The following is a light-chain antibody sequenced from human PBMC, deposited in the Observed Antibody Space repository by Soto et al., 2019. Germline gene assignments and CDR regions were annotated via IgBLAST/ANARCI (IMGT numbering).Light chain of an antibody. CDR3: QQYGGSPRT. J-gene: IGKJ1*01. V-gene: IGKV3-20*01. Sequence: EIVMTQSRDTLCVSPGERATLSCLASQSLSNNLAWYQQRPGQAPRLLIHDASSRATGIPDRFSGSGSGTDFTLTISRLEPEDFAVYYCQQYGGSPRTFGQGTKVDI. CDR1: QSLSNN. CDR2: DAS.